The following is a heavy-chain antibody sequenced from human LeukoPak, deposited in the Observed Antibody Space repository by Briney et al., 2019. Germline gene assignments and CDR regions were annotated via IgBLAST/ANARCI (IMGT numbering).Heavy chain of an antibody. CDR3: YGANAEH. D-gene: IGHD4-23*01. CDR2: TNTDGSST. Sequence: GGSPRLSCAASGFTFSSYWMHWVRQAPGKGLVWVSGTNTDGSSTMYADSVKGRFTIARDNAKNTLYLQMNSLRAEDTAVYYCYGANAEHWGQGTLVTVSS. CDR1: GFTFSSYW. J-gene: IGHJ1*01. V-gene: IGHV3-74*03.